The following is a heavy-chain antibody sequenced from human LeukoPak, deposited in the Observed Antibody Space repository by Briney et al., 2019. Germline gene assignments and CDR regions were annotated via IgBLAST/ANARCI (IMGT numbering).Heavy chain of an antibody. J-gene: IGHJ4*02. Sequence: GASVTVSCTASGYTFTSYGISWVRQAPGQGLEWMGWVSAYNGNTNYAQKLQGRVTMTTDTSTSTAYMELRSLRSDDTAVYYCARCTGGGSCYGVRYWGQGTLVTVSS. CDR2: VSAYNGNT. V-gene: IGHV1-18*01. D-gene: IGHD2-15*01. CDR3: ARCTGGGSCYGVRY. CDR1: GYTFTSYG.